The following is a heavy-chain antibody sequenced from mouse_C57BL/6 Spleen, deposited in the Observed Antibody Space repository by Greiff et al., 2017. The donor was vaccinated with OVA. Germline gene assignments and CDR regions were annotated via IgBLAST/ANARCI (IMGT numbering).Heavy chain of an antibody. D-gene: IGHD3-3*01. Sequence: VQLQQSGAELVKPGASVKISCKASGYAFSSYWMNWVKQRPGQGLEWIGQLYPGDGDTNYNGKFKGKATLTADKSSSTAYMQLSSLTSEDSAVYFCARAVLYWYFDFWGTGTTVTVSS. CDR3: ARAVLYWYFDF. CDR2: LYPGDGDT. V-gene: IGHV1-80*01. CDR1: GYAFSSYW. J-gene: IGHJ1*03.